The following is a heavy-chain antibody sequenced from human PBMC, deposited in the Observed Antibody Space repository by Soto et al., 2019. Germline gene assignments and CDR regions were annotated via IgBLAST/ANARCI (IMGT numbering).Heavy chain of an antibody. Sequence: VESLKIPWQGSVYIFTSYWIGWVRQMPGKGLEGMGIIYPGDSNTRYSPSFQGQVTISADKSITTAHLQWSSLKASDTAMYYCARREYCGGGSCQRAYDIWGQGTMVTVSS. CDR1: VYIFTSYW. CDR3: ARREYCGGGSCQRAYDI. D-gene: IGHD2-15*01. CDR2: IYPGDSNT. V-gene: IGHV5-51*01. J-gene: IGHJ3*02.